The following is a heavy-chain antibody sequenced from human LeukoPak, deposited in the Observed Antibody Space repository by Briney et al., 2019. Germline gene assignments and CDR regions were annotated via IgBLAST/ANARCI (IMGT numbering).Heavy chain of an antibody. J-gene: IGHJ4*02. CDR2: ISAYNGNT. Sequence: ASVKVSCKASGYTFTSYAMNWVRQAPGQGLEWMGWISAYNGNTNYAQKLQGRVTMTTDTSTSTAYMELRSLRSDDTAVYYCAAGVYSSSWGPFDYWGQGTLVTVSS. CDR1: GYTFTSYA. V-gene: IGHV1-18*01. CDR3: AAGVYSSSWGPFDY. D-gene: IGHD6-13*01.